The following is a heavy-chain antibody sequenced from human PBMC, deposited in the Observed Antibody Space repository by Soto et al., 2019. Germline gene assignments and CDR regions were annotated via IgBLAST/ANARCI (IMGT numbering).Heavy chain of an antibody. D-gene: IGHD6-6*01. Sequence: GGSLRLSCAASGFTFSSYAMHWVRQAPGKGLEWVAVISYDGSNKYYADSVKGRFTISRDNSKNTLYLQMNSLRAEDTAVYYCARDRDALKRDIAAPALYYYYYGMDVWGQGTTVTVSS. V-gene: IGHV3-30-3*01. J-gene: IGHJ6*02. CDR2: ISYDGSNK. CDR3: ARDRDALKRDIAAPALYYYYYGMDV. CDR1: GFTFSSYA.